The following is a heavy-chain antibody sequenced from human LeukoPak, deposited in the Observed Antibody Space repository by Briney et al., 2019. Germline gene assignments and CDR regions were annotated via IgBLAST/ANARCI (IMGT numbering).Heavy chain of an antibody. V-gene: IGHV1-46*01. Sequence: ASVKVSCKASGYTFTSYYMHRVRQAPGQGLEWMGIINPSGGSTSYAQKFQGRVTMTRDTSTSTVYMELSSLRSEDTAVYYCAREDIAVAVIDYWGQGTLVTVSS. CDR2: INPSGGST. J-gene: IGHJ4*02. CDR1: GYTFTSYY. CDR3: AREDIAVAVIDY. D-gene: IGHD6-19*01.